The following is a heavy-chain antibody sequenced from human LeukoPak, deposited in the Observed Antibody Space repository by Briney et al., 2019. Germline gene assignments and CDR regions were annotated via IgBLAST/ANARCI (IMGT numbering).Heavy chain of an antibody. CDR3: AKTYYYDSSGYYYLGWFDP. V-gene: IGHV3-48*01. D-gene: IGHD3-22*01. CDR2: ISSSSSTI. Sequence: GGSLRLSCAAPGFTFSSYSMNWVRQAPGKGLEWVSYISSSSSTIYYADSVKGRFTISRDNSKNTVYLQMNSLRAEDTAVYYCAKTYYYDSSGYYYLGWFDPWGQGTLVTVSS. J-gene: IGHJ5*02. CDR1: GFTFSSYS.